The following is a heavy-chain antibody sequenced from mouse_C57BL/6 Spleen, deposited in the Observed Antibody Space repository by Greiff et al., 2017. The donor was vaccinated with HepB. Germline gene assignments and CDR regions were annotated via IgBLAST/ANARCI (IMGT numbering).Heavy chain of an antibody. CDR1: GYTFTSYW. V-gene: IGHV1-52*01. CDR2: IDPSDSET. J-gene: IGHJ1*03. Sequence: VQLQQPGAELVRPGSSVKLSCKASGYTFTSYWMHWVKQRPIQGLEWIGNIDPSDSETHYNQKFKDKATLTVDKSSSTAYMQLSSLTSEDSAVYYCARTVVATEGYFDVWGTGTTVTVSS. CDR3: ARTVVATEGYFDV. D-gene: IGHD1-1*01.